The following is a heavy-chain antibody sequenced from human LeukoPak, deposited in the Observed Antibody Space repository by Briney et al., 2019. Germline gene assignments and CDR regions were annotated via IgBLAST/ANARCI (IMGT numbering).Heavy chain of an antibody. CDR2: IYYSGST. CDR3: ARRYYDSSGYYHFDY. V-gene: IGHV4-39*01. J-gene: IGHJ4*02. D-gene: IGHD3-22*01. CDR1: GGSISSSGHY. Sequence: SETLSLTCTVSGGSISSSGHYWGWIRQPPGKGLEWIGSIYYSGSTYYNPSLKSRVTISVDTSKNQFSLKLSSVTAADTAVYYCARRYYDSSGYYHFDYWGQGTLVTVSS.